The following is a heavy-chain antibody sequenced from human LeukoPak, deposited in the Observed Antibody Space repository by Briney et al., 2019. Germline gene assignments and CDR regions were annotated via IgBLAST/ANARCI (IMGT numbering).Heavy chain of an antibody. J-gene: IGHJ4*02. V-gene: IGHV3-30-3*01. CDR1: GFTFRSYA. CDR3: ARGRGYSYGFIVY. CDR2: ISYDGSNK. Sequence: GGSLRLSCAASGFTFRSYAMHWVRQAPGQGVEGVAVISYDGSNKYYADSVKGRFTISRDNSKNTLYLQMNSLGAEDTAVYYCARGRGYSYGFIVYWGQGTLVTVSS. D-gene: IGHD5-18*01.